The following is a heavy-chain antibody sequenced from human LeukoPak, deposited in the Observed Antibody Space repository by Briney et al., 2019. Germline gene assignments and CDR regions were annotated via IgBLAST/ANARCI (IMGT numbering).Heavy chain of an antibody. D-gene: IGHD6-19*01. CDR3: ARGVLERDSSGWYDSRAAFDI. CDR1: GYTFTSYY. V-gene: IGHV1-46*01. J-gene: IGHJ3*02. Sequence: ASVKVSCKASGYTFTSYYMHWVRQAPGQGLEWMGIINPSGGSTSYAQKFQGRVTMTRVTSTSTVYMELSSLRSEDTAVYYCARGVLERDSSGWYDSRAAFDIWGQGTMVTVSS. CDR2: INPSGGST.